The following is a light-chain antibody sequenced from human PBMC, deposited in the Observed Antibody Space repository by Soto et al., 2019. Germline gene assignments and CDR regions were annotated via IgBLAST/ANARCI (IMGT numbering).Light chain of an antibody. V-gene: IGKV3-15*01. Sequence: EIVMTQSTVTLSLSPGERATLSCRAGESVSSNLAWYQQKPGQAPRLLIYGASTRATGVPARFTGSGSGTEFTLTISSLQFDDSAVYYCQQYNNWWTFGQGTKVEIK. CDR3: QQYNNWWT. CDR1: ESVSSN. J-gene: IGKJ1*01. CDR2: GAS.